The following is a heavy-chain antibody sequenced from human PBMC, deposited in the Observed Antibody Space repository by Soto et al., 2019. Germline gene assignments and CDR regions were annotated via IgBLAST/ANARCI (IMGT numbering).Heavy chain of an antibody. CDR1: VFTFSDYY. V-gene: IGHV3-11*01. D-gene: IGHD2-2*01. J-gene: IGHJ5*02. Sequence: PGGSLRLSCAASVFTFSDYYMSWIRQAPGKGLEWVSYISSSGSTIYYADSVKGRFTISRDNAKNSLYLQMNSLRAEDTAVYYCERVLPDRYCSSKSCYKLYWFDPWGQGNLVTVSS. CDR3: ERVLPDRYCSSKSCYKLYWFDP. CDR2: ISSSGSTI.